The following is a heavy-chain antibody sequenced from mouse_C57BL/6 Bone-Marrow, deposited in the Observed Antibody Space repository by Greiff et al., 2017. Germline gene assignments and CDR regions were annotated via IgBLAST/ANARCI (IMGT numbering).Heavy chain of an antibody. Sequence: VQLQQSGAELVRPGASVKLSCTASGFHFKDDYMHWVKQRPEQGLEWIGWIDPENGGTEYASKFQGKATITADTSSNTAYLQLSSLTSEDPAVYYCTVIYYDYSHCFDYWGQGTTLTVSS. CDR3: TVIYYDYSHCFDY. CDR2: IDPENGGT. D-gene: IGHD2-4*01. V-gene: IGHV14-4*01. CDR1: GFHFKDDY. J-gene: IGHJ2*01.